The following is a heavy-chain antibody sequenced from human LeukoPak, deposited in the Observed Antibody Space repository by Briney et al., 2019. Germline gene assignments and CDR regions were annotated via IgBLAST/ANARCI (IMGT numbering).Heavy chain of an antibody. J-gene: IGHJ4*02. D-gene: IGHD6-13*01. Sequence: SETLSLTCTVSGGSISSGSYYWSWIRQPAGKGLEWIGRIYTSGSTNYNPSLKSRVTISVDTSKNQFSLKLSSVTAADTAVYYCARAYSSNHFDYWGQGTLVTVSS. CDR3: ARAYSSNHFDY. V-gene: IGHV4-61*02. CDR1: GGSISSGSYY. CDR2: IYTSGST.